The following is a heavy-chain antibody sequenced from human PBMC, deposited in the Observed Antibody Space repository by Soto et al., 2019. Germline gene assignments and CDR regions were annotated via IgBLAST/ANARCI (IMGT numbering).Heavy chain of an antibody. J-gene: IGHJ4*02. CDR3: ARVHVTTVTPEHFAY. V-gene: IGHV4-34*01. Sequence: PSETLSLTCAVYGGSFSGYYWSWIRQPPGKGLEWIGEINHSGSTNYNPSLKSRVTISVDTSKNQFSLKLSSVTAADTAVYYCARVHVTTVTPEHFAYWGQGTLVTVSS. CDR2: INHSGST. CDR1: GGSFSGYY. D-gene: IGHD4-17*01.